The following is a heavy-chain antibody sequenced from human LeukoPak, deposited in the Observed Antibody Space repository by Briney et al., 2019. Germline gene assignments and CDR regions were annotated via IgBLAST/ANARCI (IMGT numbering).Heavy chain of an antibody. J-gene: IGHJ4*02. V-gene: IGHV4-4*07. Sequence: SGTLSLTCTVSGGSISSYYWSWIRQPAGKGLEWIGRIYTSGRANYNPSLKSRVTMSVDTSKNQISLKVNSVTAADTAVYYCARESYSSSYMFDFWGQGTLVTVS. CDR2: IYTSGRA. D-gene: IGHD6-6*01. CDR1: GGSISSYY. CDR3: ARESYSSSYMFDF.